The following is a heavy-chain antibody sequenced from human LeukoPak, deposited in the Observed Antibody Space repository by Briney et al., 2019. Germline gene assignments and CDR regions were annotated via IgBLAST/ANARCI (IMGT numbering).Heavy chain of an antibody. CDR3: ARRDWVSGAVRAFDI. J-gene: IGHJ3*02. Sequence: GGSLRLSCVGSGFSFSDYYMSWIWQGPGKGQEWVSYISNDSVDKYYVDSVRGRFTISRDNAKKSMYLQMSGLRVEDTAVYYCARRDWVSGAVRAFDIWGQGTMVTVSS. D-gene: IGHD3-3*01. CDR1: GFSFSDYY. V-gene: IGHV3-11*04. CDR2: ISNDSVDK.